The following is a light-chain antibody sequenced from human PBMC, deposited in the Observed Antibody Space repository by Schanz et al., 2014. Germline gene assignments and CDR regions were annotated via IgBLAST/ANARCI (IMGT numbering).Light chain of an antibody. V-gene: IGLV1-40*01. CDR1: GSNIGAGYA. CDR2: GDY. CDR3: CSYAGTYTWV. J-gene: IGLJ3*02. Sequence: QSVLTQPPSVSGAPGQRATISCTGSGSNIGAGYAVHWYQQDPGAAPKLHIYGDYNRPSGVPDRFSGSKSGTSAYLAITRLQAEDEADYYCCSYAGTYTWVFGGGTKLTVL.